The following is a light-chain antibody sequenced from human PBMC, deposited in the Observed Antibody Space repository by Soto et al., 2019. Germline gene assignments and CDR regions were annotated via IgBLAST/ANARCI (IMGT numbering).Light chain of an antibody. CDR2: ESS. Sequence: EIVLTQSPATLSLSPGVRATLSCRARQNVANYLDWYQQKPGQAPRLLLYESSNRATGIAARFSGSGSGTVFTLTISGQEPEDYAGEYCQQRSNWPQTCGQGTKVDTK. CDR1: QNVANY. CDR3: QQRSNWPQT. V-gene: IGKV3-11*01. J-gene: IGKJ1*01.